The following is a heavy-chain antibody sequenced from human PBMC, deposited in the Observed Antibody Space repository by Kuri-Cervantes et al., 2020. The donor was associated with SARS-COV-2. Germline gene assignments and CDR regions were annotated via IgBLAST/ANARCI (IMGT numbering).Heavy chain of an antibody. Sequence: GGSLRLSCEASGFTFSSYCMNWVRQAPGKGLEWVSYISSSGSTIYYADSVKGRFTISRDNAKNSLYLQMNSLRAEDTAVYYCAKVGYYYDSSGSTLWGQGTLVTVSS. D-gene: IGHD3-22*01. CDR2: ISSSGSTI. V-gene: IGHV3-48*04. CDR1: GFTFSSYC. J-gene: IGHJ4*02. CDR3: AKVGYYYDSSGSTL.